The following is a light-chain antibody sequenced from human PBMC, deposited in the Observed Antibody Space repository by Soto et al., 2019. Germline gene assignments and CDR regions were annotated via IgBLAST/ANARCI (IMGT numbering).Light chain of an antibody. Sequence: IQMTQSPSTLSAYVGDRVILTCRASQSIGNWLAWYQQKPGKAPKLLIYKASSLESGVPTRFSGSGSGTDFTLTISSLQSEDFAVYYCQQYNNVPPWTFGQGTKVDIK. CDR3: QQYNNVPPWT. CDR2: KAS. J-gene: IGKJ1*01. CDR1: QSIGNW. V-gene: IGKV1-5*03.